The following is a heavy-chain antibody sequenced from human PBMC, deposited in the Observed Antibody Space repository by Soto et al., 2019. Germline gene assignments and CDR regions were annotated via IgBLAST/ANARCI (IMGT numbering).Heavy chain of an antibody. Sequence: GASVKVSCKASGYTFTSYAMHWVRQAPGQRLEWMGWINAGNGNTKYSQKFQGRVTITRDTSASTAYMELSSLRSEDTAVYYRARDGEYYCDSSGYYPHYWGQGTLVTVSS. J-gene: IGHJ4*02. D-gene: IGHD3-22*01. CDR1: GYTFTSYA. V-gene: IGHV1-3*01. CDR3: ARDGEYYCDSSGYYPHY. CDR2: INAGNGNT.